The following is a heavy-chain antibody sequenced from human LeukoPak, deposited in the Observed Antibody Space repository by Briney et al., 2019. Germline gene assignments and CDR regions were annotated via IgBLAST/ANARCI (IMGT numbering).Heavy chain of an antibody. J-gene: IGHJ6*02. CDR3: ARGTRQDV. V-gene: IGHV3-21*01. CDR1: GFTFSSYS. CDR2: ISSSGSYI. Sequence: GGSLRLSCAASGFTFSSYSLNWVRQAPGKGLEWVSSISSSGSYIYYADSVKGRFTISRDNAKNSLYLQMNSLRAEDTAVYYCARGTRQDVWGQRTTVTVSS. D-gene: IGHD1/OR15-1a*01.